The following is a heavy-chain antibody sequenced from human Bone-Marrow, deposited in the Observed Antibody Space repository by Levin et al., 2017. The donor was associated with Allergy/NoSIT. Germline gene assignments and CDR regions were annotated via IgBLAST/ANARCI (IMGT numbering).Heavy chain of an antibody. V-gene: IGHV1-69*13. CDR3: VRDLGTISGSGDV. J-gene: IGHJ6*02. D-gene: IGHD3-3*02. Sequence: SVKVSCKASGGTFNTSPLSWVRQAPGQGPEWMGGIIPMMGTISHGQKFQGRIKITADESTSTAYMELSSLRSEDTAVYYCVRDLGTISGSGDVWGQGTTVAVSS. CDR1: GGTFNTSP. CDR2: IIPMMGTI.